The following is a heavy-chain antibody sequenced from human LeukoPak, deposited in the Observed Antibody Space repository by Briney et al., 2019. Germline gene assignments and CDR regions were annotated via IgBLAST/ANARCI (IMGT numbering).Heavy chain of an antibody. J-gene: IGHJ4*02. CDR2: INSDGSIT. D-gene: IGHD3-16*01. CDR1: GFTFNNFW. CDR3: VRDGWGGY. Sequence: QAGGSVRLFCAASGFTFNNFWMHGLRQVPGKGRVWVSRINSDGSITNYADSVKGRFTITRDNAKNTVYLQMNSVRVEDTAVYYCVRDGWGGYWGQGTLVTVSS. V-gene: IGHV3-74*01.